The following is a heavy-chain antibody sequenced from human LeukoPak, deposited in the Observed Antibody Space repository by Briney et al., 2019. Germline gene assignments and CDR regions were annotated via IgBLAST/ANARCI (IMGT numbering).Heavy chain of an antibody. Sequence: ASVKVSCKASDYTFTSYGISWVRQAPGQGLEWMGWISAYNGNTNYAQNLQGRVTMTTDTSTSTAYMELRSLRSDDTAVYYCAKISVPYCSSTSCSVRHLVRNDAFGIWGQGTMVTVSS. J-gene: IGHJ3*02. D-gene: IGHD2-2*01. V-gene: IGHV1-18*01. CDR2: ISAYNGNT. CDR1: DYTFTSYG. CDR3: AKISVPYCSSTSCSVRHLVRNDAFGI.